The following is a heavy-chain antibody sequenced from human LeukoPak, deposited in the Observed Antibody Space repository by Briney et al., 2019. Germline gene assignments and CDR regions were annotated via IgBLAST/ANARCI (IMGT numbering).Heavy chain of an antibody. Sequence: PGGSLRLSCAASGFTFTNSWMAWVRQAPGKGLEWVANIKQDGSTKHYADFLKGRFTISRDNPKNSLYLQMNSLRADDTAVYYCARDTDGSLDYWGQGILVTVAS. D-gene: IGHD1-26*01. J-gene: IGHJ4*02. CDR3: ARDTDGSLDY. V-gene: IGHV3-7*01. CDR2: IKQDGSTK. CDR1: GFTFTNSW.